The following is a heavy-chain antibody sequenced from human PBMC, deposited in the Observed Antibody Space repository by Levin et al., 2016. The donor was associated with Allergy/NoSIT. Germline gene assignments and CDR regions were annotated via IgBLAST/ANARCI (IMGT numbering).Heavy chain of an antibody. CDR3: AREEEAGTGGWFDP. D-gene: IGHD6-19*01. Sequence: SETLSLTCAVSGGSISSGGYSWIWSRQPPGKGLEWIGYIYYNGATFHNPSLKSRVILSIDPSRNQFSLKLTSVTAADTAMYYCAREEEAGTGGWFDPWGQGALVTVSS. CDR2: IYYNGAT. J-gene: IGHJ5*02. CDR1: GGSISSGGYS. V-gene: IGHV4-30-4*07.